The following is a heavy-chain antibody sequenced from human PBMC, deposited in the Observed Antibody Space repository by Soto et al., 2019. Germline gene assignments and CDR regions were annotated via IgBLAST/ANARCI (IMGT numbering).Heavy chain of an antibody. J-gene: IGHJ4*02. Sequence: QVQLVQSGAEVKKPGSSVKVSCKASGGTFSSYTISWVRQAPGQGLEWMGRIIPILGIANYAQKFQGRVTITADKATSTAYMELSSLRSEDTAVYYCARERIVGATDYWGQGTLVTVSS. CDR2: IIPILGIA. V-gene: IGHV1-69*08. CDR1: GGTFSSYT. D-gene: IGHD1-26*01. CDR3: ARERIVGATDY.